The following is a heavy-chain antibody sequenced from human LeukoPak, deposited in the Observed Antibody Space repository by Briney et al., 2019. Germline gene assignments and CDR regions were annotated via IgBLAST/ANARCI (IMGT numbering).Heavy chain of an antibody. J-gene: IGHJ4*02. CDR3: ARDLTGSFRARFDY. CDR1: GFTFSSFA. CDR2: VSGSGAGT. V-gene: IGHV3-23*01. D-gene: IGHD1-26*01. Sequence: GRSLRLSCASSGFTFSSFAMSWVRQAPGKGLEWVSAVSGSGAGTYYADCVRGRFTISRDNSKNTLYLQMNSLRAEDTAVYYCARDLTGSFRARFDYWVQGTLVSVSS.